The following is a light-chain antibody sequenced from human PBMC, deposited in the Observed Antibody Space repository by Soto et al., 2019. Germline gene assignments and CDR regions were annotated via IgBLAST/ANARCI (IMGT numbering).Light chain of an antibody. Sequence: DIMMTQSPATLSVTPGEGATLSCRAIQSVNSNLAWYQQKRGQAPRLLIFDASTRATGVPVRFSGSGSGTEFTLPISSLQSEDFAVYYCQQYYNLPRTFGQGTKVQF. CDR3: QQYYNLPRT. CDR1: QSVNSN. V-gene: IGKV3-15*01. J-gene: IGKJ1*01. CDR2: DAS.